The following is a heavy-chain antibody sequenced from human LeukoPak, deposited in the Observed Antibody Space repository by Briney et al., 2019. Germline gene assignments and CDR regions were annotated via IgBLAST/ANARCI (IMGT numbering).Heavy chain of an antibody. CDR2: ISGTGNSA. CDR3: AKERTETTAYFDY. CDR1: GFTFSNYD. Sequence: PGGSLRLSCAASGFTFSNYDMNWVPQAPGKGLEWVSIISGTGNSAYYADSVQGRFTISRDNSKNTLFVQMNSLRAEDTAVYHCAKERTETTAYFDYWGQGTLVTVSS. V-gene: IGHV3-23*01. D-gene: IGHD4-17*01. J-gene: IGHJ4*02.